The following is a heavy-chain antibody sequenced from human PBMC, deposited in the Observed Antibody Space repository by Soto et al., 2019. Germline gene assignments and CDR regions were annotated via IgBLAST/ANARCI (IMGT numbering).Heavy chain of an antibody. V-gene: IGHV3-30*18. CDR3: AKDLRGELLSAGLDY. CDR2: ISYDGSDK. D-gene: IGHD1-26*01. Sequence: QVQLVESGGGVVQPGRSLRLSCAASGFTFSSYGMHWVRQAPGKGLEWVAVISYDGSDKYYADSVKGRFTISRDSSKNTLHLQLNSLRVEDTAVYYCAKDLRGELLSAGLDYWGQGTLVTVSS. CDR1: GFTFSSYG. J-gene: IGHJ4*02.